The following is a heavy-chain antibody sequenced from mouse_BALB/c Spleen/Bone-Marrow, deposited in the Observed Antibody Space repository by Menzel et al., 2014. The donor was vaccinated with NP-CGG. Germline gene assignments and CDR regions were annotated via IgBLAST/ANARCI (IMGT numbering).Heavy chain of an antibody. Sequence: QVQLQQPGPELVKPGASVKISCKASGYAFSSSWMSWVKQRPGQGLEWIGRIFPGDGDTYYNGKFKGKATLTADKSSSTAYMQLSSLTSVDSAVYFCARADGYRAMDYWGQGTSVTVAS. V-gene: IGHV1-82*01. CDR1: GYAFSSSW. CDR2: IFPGDGDT. J-gene: IGHJ4*01. CDR3: ARADGYRAMDY. D-gene: IGHD2-3*01.